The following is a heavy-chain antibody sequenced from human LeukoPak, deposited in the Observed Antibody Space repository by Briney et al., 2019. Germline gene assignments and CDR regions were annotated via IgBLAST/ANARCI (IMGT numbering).Heavy chain of an antibody. J-gene: IGHJ4*02. CDR1: GYSFSTYW. Sequence: PGESLKISCMGSGYSFSTYWIGWVREMPGKGLELMGIIYPGDSDTTYSPSFQGQVTISVDKSISTAYLQWSTLKASDTAMYYCARRVNSGYYFDYWAQGTLVTVSS. CDR3: ARRVNSGYYFDY. D-gene: IGHD3-22*01. V-gene: IGHV5-51*01. CDR2: IYPGDSDT.